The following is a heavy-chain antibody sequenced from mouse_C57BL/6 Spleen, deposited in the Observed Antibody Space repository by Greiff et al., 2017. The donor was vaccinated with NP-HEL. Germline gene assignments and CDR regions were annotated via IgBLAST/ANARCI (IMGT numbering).Heavy chain of an antibody. CDR2: ISYDGSN. CDR1: GYSISSGYY. V-gene: IGHV3-6*01. CDR3: AREKVGTFAY. J-gene: IGHJ3*01. Sequence: EVKLEESGPGLVKPSQSLSLTCSVTGYSISSGYYWNWIRQFPGNKLEWMGYISYDGSNNYNPSLKNRISITRDTSKNQFFLKLNSVTTEDTATYYCAREKVGTFAYWGQGTLVTVSA. D-gene: IGHD1-1*02.